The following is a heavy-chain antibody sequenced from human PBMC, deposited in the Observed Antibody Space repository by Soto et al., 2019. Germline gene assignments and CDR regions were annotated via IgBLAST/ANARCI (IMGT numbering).Heavy chain of an antibody. CDR3: AKEVGWYYYGMDV. D-gene: IGHD2-15*01. V-gene: IGHV3-30*04. CDR2: ISYNGRNK. Sequence: LRLSCAASGFTFRFYAMHWVRQAPGKGLEWVAVISYNGRNKHYVDSVKGRFTISRDNSQDTLYLQMDSLRPDDTAVYYCAKEVGWYYYGMDVWGQGTTVTVSS. J-gene: IGHJ6*02. CDR1: GFTFRFYA.